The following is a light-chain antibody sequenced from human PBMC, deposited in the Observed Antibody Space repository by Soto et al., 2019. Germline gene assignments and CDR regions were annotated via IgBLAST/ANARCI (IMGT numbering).Light chain of an antibody. V-gene: IGLV2-23*01. CDR3: CSYVYSSTYV. CDR2: EGS. Sequence: QSVLTQPASVSGSPGQSITISCTGTNSDVGSYNLVSWYQQHPGKAPKLMIYEGSKRPSGVSGRFSGSKSGNTASLTISGLQAEDEADYYCCSYVYSSTYVFGTGTKLTVL. J-gene: IGLJ1*01. CDR1: NSDVGSYNL.